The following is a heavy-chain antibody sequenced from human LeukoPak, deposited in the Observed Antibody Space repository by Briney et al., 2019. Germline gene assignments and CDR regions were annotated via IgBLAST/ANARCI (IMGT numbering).Heavy chain of an antibody. CDR3: ARATSEIPAAALTGSKYYYYYYMDV. CDR1: GGTFSYYT. Sequence: GSSVKVSCKASGGTFSYYTISWVRQAPGQGLEWMGRIIPFLGITNYAQKFQGRVTITADKSTSTAYMELSSLRSEDTAVYYCARATSEIPAAALTGSKYYYYYYMDVWDKGTMVTVSS. J-gene: IGHJ6*03. CDR2: IIPFLGIT. V-gene: IGHV1-69*02. D-gene: IGHD2-2*01.